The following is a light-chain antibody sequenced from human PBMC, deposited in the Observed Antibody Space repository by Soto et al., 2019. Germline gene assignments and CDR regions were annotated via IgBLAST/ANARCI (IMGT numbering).Light chain of an antibody. J-gene: IGKJ4*01. V-gene: IGKV3-20*01. CDR2: GAS. CDR1: QSVSSSY. Sequence: EIVLTQSPGTLSLSPGERATLSCRASQSVSSSYLAWYQQKPGQAPRLLIYGASSMATGIPDRFSGSGSGTDFTLTISRLEPEDFAVYYCQHYGSSPLLTFGGGTKVEIK. CDR3: QHYGSSPLLT.